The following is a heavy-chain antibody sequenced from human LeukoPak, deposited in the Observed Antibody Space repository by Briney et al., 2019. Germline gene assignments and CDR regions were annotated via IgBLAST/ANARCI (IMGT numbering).Heavy chain of an antibody. D-gene: IGHD5-12*01. CDR1: GGSISSYY. Sequence: SETLSLTCTVSGGSISSYYWSWIRQPPGQGLEWIGYIYYSGSTNYNPSLKSRVTISVDTSKNQFSLKLSSVTAADTAVYYCATSLGYSGYDWIFDYWGQGTLVTVSS. CDR3: ATSLGYSGYDWIFDY. CDR2: IYYSGST. V-gene: IGHV4-59*01. J-gene: IGHJ4*02.